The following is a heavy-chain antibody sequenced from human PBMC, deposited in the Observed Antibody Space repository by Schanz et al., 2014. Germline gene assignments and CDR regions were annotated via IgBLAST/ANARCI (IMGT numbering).Heavy chain of an antibody. J-gene: IGHJ4*02. CDR1: GFTFTTYA. CDR2: ISHDGNNK. CDR3: VRSRGFDSIFDF. Sequence: VQLLESGGGLVQPGGSLRLSCAGSGFTFTTYAMTWVRQAPGKGLEWAALISHDGNNKHYVDSVEGRFTISRDNSKSMLFLEMSSLRVEDTAVYYCVRSRGFDSIFDFWGRGTLVTVSS. D-gene: IGHD5-12*01. V-gene: IGHV3-30-3*01.